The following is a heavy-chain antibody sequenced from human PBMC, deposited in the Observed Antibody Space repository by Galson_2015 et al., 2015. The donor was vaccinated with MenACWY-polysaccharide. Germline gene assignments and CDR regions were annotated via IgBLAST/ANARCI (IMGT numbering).Heavy chain of an antibody. Sequence: SLRLSCAASGFTFSAYGIHWVRQAPGKGLEWVAFIRYDGSNGDYADSVKGRFTVSRDNSNNTLYLQMNSLTAEDTAVYYCARVNQRWLPLLQSYFEYWGQGTLVTVSS. J-gene: IGHJ4*02. CDR3: ARVNQRWLPLLQSYFEY. V-gene: IGHV3-30*02. D-gene: IGHD5-24*01. CDR2: IRYDGSNG. CDR1: GFTFSAYG.